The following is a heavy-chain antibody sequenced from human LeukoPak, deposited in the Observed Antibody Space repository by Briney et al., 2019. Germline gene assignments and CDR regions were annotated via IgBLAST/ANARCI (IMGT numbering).Heavy chain of an antibody. Sequence: SSETLSLTCAVYGGPFSDYYWSWIRQPPGKGLEWIGEINHSGSTNYNPSLKSRVTISVDTSKNQFSLKLSSVTAADTAVYYCAREIKADIAVTGTVDYWGQGTLVTVSS. CDR3: AREIKADIAVTGTVDY. CDR2: INHSGST. CDR1: GGPFSDYY. J-gene: IGHJ4*02. V-gene: IGHV4-34*01. D-gene: IGHD6-19*01.